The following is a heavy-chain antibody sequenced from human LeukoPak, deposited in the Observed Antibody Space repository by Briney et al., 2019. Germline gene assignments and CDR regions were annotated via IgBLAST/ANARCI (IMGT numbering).Heavy chain of an antibody. CDR2: INWNGGST. V-gene: IGHV3-20*04. CDR1: GFTFDDYG. D-gene: IGHD6-6*01. J-gene: IGHJ6*03. Sequence: PGGSLRLSCAASGFTFDDYGMSWVRQAPGKGLEWVSGINWNGGSTGYADPVKGRFTISRDNAKNSLYLQMNSLGAEDTALYYCARDSSSSYYYYYYYMDVWGKGTTVTVSS. CDR3: ARDSSSSYYYYYYYMDV.